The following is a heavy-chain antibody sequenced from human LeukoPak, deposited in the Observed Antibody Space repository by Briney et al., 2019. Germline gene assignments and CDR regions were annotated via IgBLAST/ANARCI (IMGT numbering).Heavy chain of an antibody. CDR1: GGSFSGYY. D-gene: IGHD3-3*01. CDR3: ARLVKTYYDFWSGYQTGAFDI. J-gene: IGHJ3*02. V-gene: IGHV4-34*01. Sequence: SETLSLTCAVYGGSFSGYYWSWIRQPPGKGMEWIGEINHSGRTNYNPSLKSRVTISVDTSKNQFSLKLSSVTAADTAVYYCARLVKTYYDFWSGYQTGAFDIWGQGTMVTVSS. CDR2: INHSGRT.